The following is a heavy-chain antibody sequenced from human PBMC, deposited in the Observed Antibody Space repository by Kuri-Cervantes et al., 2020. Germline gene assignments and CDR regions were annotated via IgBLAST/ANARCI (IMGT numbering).Heavy chain of an antibody. CDR2: ISGSSRTI. J-gene: IGHJ6*02. D-gene: IGHD1-7*01. Sequence: GESLKISCAASGFTFSSYSMNWVRQAPGKGLEWVSYISGSSRTIYYADSVKGRFTISRDNAKNSLYLQMNSLRDEDTAVYYCARDPETGTEPYYGMDVWGQGTTVTVSS. CDR1: GFTFSSYS. V-gene: IGHV3-48*02. CDR3: ARDPETGTEPYYGMDV.